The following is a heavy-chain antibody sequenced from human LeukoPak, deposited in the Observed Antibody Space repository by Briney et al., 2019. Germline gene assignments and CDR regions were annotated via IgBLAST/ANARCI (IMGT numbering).Heavy chain of an antibody. CDR3: AREGPSGGIAAAGTGNWFDP. D-gene: IGHD6-13*01. V-gene: IGHV4-31*03. Sequence: ASETLSLTCTVSGGSISSGGYYWSWIRQHPGKGLEWIGYIYYSGSTYYNPSLKSRVTISVDTSKNQFSLKLSSVTAADTAVYYCAREGPSGGIAAAGTGNWFDPWGQGTLVTVSS. J-gene: IGHJ5*02. CDR1: GGSISSGGYY. CDR2: IYYSGST.